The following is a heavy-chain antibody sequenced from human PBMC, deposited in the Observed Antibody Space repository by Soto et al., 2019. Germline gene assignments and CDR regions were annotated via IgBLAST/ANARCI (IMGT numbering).Heavy chain of an antibody. CDR1: GFIFTACS. D-gene: IGHD6-19*01. CDR3: ARVAVAGSDAFDI. CDR2: IGTGNGMV. J-gene: IGHJ3*02. V-gene: IGHV3-48*01. Sequence: GGSLRLSCAGSGFIFTACSMSWVRQAPGKGLEWVANIGTGNGMVNYADSAKGRFTISRDIGSNSVYLQMHNLRGEDTAVYYCARVAVAGSDAFDIWGQGTMVTVSS.